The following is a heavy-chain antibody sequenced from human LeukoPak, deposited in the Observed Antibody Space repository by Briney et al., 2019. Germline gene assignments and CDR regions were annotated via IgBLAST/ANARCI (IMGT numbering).Heavy chain of an antibody. CDR2: ISSSSNTI. V-gene: IGHV3-48*01. J-gene: IGHJ4*02. CDR3: ARDLWMVRGYGDY. CDR1: GFTFDDYT. Sequence: GGSLRLSCAASGFTFDDYTMHWVRQAPGKGLEWVSYISSSSNTIYYADSVKGRFTISRDNAKNSLYLQMNSLRSDDTAVYYCARDLWMVRGYGDYWGQGTLVTVSS. D-gene: IGHD3-10*01.